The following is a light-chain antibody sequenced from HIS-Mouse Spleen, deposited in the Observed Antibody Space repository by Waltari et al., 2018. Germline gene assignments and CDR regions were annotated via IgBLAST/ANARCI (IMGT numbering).Light chain of an antibody. J-gene: IGLJ2*01. CDR2: EDS. Sequence: SYELPQPPSVSVSPGQTARITSSGDTFPKKCAYMYQQKSGQAPVLVIYEDSKRPSGIPERFSGSSSGTMATLTISGAQVEDEADYYCYSTDSSGNHRVFGGGTKLTVL. V-gene: IGLV3-10*01. CDR1: TFPKKC. CDR3: YSTDSSGNHRV.